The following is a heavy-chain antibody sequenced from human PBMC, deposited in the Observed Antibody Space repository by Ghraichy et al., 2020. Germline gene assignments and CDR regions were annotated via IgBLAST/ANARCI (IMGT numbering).Heavy chain of an antibody. J-gene: IGHJ6*03. Sequence: SETLSLTCAISGDSVSSNSAAWNWIRQSPSRGLEWLGRTYYRSKWYNDYAVSVKSRITINPDTSKNQFSLQLNSVTPEDTAVYYCARDLEGYDFWSGYYIRPYYYYYYYMDVWGKGTTVTVSS. V-gene: IGHV6-1*01. D-gene: IGHD3-3*01. CDR1: GDSVSSNSAA. CDR3: ARDLEGYDFWSGYYIRPYYYYYYYMDV. CDR2: TYYRSKWYN.